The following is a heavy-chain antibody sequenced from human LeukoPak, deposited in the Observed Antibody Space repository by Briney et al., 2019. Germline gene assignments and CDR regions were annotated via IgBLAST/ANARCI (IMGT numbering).Heavy chain of an antibody. CDR2: ISVYNGNT. J-gene: IGHJ4*02. Sequence: ASVKVSCKVSGGTFSSYGISWVRQAPGQGLEWTGWISVYNGNTNYAQKFQGRVTVTTDTSTSTAYMELRSLRSDDTAMYYCARAESGTVTTGYFDYWGQGTLVTVSS. CDR1: GGTFSSYG. V-gene: IGHV1-18*01. CDR3: ARAESGTVTTGYFDY. D-gene: IGHD4-17*01.